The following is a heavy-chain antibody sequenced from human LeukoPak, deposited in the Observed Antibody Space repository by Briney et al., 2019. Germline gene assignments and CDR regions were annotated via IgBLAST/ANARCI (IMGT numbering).Heavy chain of an antibody. D-gene: IGHD4-23*01. J-gene: IGHJ4*02. CDR2: ISAYNGNT. CDR1: GYTFTSYG. Sequence: ASVKVSCKASGYTFTSYGISWVRQAPGQGLEWMGWISAYNGNTNYAQKFQGRVTITADESTSTAYMELSSLRSEDTAVYYCARDLGGDYGGNSVAFPVDYWGQGTLVTVSS. CDR3: ARDLGGDYGGNSVAFPVDY. V-gene: IGHV1-18*01.